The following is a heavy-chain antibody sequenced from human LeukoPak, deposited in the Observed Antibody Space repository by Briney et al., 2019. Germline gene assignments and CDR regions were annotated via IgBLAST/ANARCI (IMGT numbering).Heavy chain of an antibody. CDR3: ARDPRWELARFDY. Sequence: SETLSLTCTVSGGSISSSSYYWGWIRQPPGKGLEWIGSIYYSGSTYYNPSLKSRVTISVDTSKNQFSLKLSSVTAADTAVYYCARDPRWELARFDYWGQGTLVTVSS. V-gene: IGHV4-39*07. CDR1: GGSISSSSYY. CDR2: IYYSGST. D-gene: IGHD1-26*01. J-gene: IGHJ4*02.